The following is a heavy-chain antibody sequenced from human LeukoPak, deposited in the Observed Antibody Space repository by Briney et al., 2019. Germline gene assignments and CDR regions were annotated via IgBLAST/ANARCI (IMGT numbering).Heavy chain of an antibody. Sequence: TPSETLSLTCAVSGGSISSGGYSWSWIRQPPGKGLEWIGYIYHSGSTYYNPSLKSRVTISVDRSKNQFSLKLSSVTAADTAVYYCASLGLRDGYNSGAFDIWGQGTMVTVSS. D-gene: IGHD5-24*01. J-gene: IGHJ3*02. V-gene: IGHV4-30-2*01. CDR1: GGSISSGGYS. CDR3: ASLGLRDGYNSGAFDI. CDR2: IYHSGST.